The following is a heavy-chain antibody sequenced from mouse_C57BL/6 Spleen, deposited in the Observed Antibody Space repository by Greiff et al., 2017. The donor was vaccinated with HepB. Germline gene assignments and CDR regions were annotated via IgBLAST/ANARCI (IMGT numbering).Heavy chain of an antibody. CDR1: GYAFTNYL. D-gene: IGHD3-3*01. V-gene: IGHV1-54*01. Sequence: QVQLQQSGAELVRPGPSVKVSCKASGYAFTNYLIEWVKQRPGQGLEWIGVIYPGSGGTNYNEKFKGKATLTADKSSSTAYMQLSSLTSEDSAVYCCARGGPYYAMDYWGQGTSVTVSS. CDR3: ARGGPYYAMDY. J-gene: IGHJ4*01. CDR2: IYPGSGGT.